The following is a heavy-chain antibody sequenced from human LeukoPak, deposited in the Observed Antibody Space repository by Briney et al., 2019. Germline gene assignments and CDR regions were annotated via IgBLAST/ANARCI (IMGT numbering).Heavy chain of an antibody. Sequence: PSETLSLTCAGYGGAFSGYYWSWIRQPPGKGLEWIGEINHSGSTNYNPSLKSRVTISVDTSKNQYSLKLSSVTAADTAVYYCASYLSYYYGSGSYPFDYWGQGTLVTVSS. CDR1: GGAFSGYY. D-gene: IGHD3-10*01. V-gene: IGHV4-34*01. CDR3: ASYLSYYYGSGSYPFDY. J-gene: IGHJ4*02. CDR2: INHSGST.